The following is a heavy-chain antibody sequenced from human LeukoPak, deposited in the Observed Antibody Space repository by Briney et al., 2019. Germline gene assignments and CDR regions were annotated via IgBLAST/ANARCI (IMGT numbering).Heavy chain of an antibody. CDR3: ARVVRPAPRIAAAGRGYYFDY. V-gene: IGHV5-51*01. J-gene: IGHJ4*02. CDR1: GYSFTSYW. CDR2: IYPGDSDT. Sequence: PGESLKISCKGSGYSFTSYWIGWVRQMPGKGLEWMGIIYPGDSDTRYSPSFQGQVTISADKSISTAYLQWSSLKASDTAMYYCARVVRPAPRIAAAGRGYYFDYWGQGTLVTVSS. D-gene: IGHD6-13*01.